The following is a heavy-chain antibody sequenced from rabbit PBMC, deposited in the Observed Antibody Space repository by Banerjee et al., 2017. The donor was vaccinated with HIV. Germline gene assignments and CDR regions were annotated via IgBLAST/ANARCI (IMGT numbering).Heavy chain of an antibody. V-gene: IGHV1S45*01. D-gene: IGHD1-1*01. CDR2: IYVASSGGT. Sequence: QEQLEESGGDLVKPGASLTLTCTASGFSFSSSYWICWVRQAPGKGLEWIACIYVASSGGTYYASWAKGRFTISKTSSTTVTLQMTSLTAADTATYFCARDPPYASSSGYYPDYFNLWGQGTLVTVS. J-gene: IGHJ4*01. CDR1: GFSFSSSYW. CDR3: ARDPPYASSSGYYPDYFNL.